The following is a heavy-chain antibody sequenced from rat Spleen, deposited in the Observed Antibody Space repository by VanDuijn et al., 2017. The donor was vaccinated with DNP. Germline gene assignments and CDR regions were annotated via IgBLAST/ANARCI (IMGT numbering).Heavy chain of an antibody. CDR1: GFTFSDYN. J-gene: IGHJ3*01. CDR3: ASRPGFAY. Sequence: EVQLVESGGGLVQPGRSMKLSCTASGFTFSDYNMAWVRQAPKKGVAWVASITYDGDNSYYRDSVKGRFTLSRDNAKSTLYLQMDSLRSEDTATYYCASRPGFAYWGQGTLVTVSS. CDR2: ITYDGDNS. V-gene: IGHV5-7*01.